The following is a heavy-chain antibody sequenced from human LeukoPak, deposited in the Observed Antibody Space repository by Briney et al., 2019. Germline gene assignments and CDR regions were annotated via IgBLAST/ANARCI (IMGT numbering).Heavy chain of an antibody. Sequence: ASVKVSCKASGGTFSSYAISWVRQAPGQGLEWMGGIIPIFGTANYAQKFHGRVTMTRDTSTSTVYMELSSLRSEDTAVYYRARVRGPNDAFDIWGQGTMVTVSS. D-gene: IGHD3-10*01. V-gene: IGHV1-69*05. CDR1: GGTFSSYA. CDR2: IIPIFGTA. J-gene: IGHJ3*02. CDR3: ARVRGPNDAFDI.